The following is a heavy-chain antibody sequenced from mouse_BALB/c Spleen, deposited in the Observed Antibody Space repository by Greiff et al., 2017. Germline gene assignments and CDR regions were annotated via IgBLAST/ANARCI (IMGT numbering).Heavy chain of an antibody. CDR3: ARGPLSSSYNYYAMDY. Sequence: EVKLMESGGGLVKPGGSLKLSCAASGFTFSSYAMSWVRQTPEKRLEWVASISSGGSTYYPDSVKGRFTISRDNARNILYLQMSSLRSGDTAMYYCARGPLSSSYNYYAMDYWGQGTSVTVSS. D-gene: IGHD1-1*01. V-gene: IGHV5-6-5*01. CDR2: ISSGGST. CDR1: GFTFSSYA. J-gene: IGHJ4*01.